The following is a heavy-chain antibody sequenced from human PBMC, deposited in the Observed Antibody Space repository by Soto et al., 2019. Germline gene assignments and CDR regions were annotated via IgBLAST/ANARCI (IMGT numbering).Heavy chain of an antibody. Sequence: LSLTCTVSDGSISGNFLTWIRQPAGKGLGWIGRISSNGNTDYNPSLKSRVTMSIDTSKNHFSLDLISVTASDTAIYYCAREVWVAGLLYYFDFWGQGTLVTVSS. V-gene: IGHV4-4*07. D-gene: IGHD6-19*01. CDR2: ISSNGNT. CDR1: DGSISGNF. J-gene: IGHJ4*02. CDR3: AREVWVAGLLYYFDF.